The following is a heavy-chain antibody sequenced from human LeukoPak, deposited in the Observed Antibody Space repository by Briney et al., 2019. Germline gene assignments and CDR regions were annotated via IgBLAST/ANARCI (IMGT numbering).Heavy chain of an antibody. Sequence: SETLSLTCTVSGGSISSFFWNWIRQPPGKGLEWIGYIHYTGSTKDNPSLKSRVTTSVDTSKNQFSLKLSSVTAADTAVYYCARVYYSNSYDYWYFDLWGRGTLVTVSS. CDR1: GGSISSFF. CDR2: IHYTGST. D-gene: IGHD6-13*01. V-gene: IGHV4-59*01. J-gene: IGHJ2*01. CDR3: ARVYYSNSYDYWYFDL.